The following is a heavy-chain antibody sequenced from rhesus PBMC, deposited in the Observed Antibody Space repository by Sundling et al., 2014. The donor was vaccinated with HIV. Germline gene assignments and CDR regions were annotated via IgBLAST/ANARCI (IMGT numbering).Heavy chain of an antibody. CDR3: ATETGGDARYFDL. D-gene: IGHD2-39*01. J-gene: IGHJ2*01. CDR1: GASISSHY. CDR2: IYGGGGST. V-gene: IGHV4S2*01. Sequence: QVQLQESGPGLVKPSETLPLTCAVSGASISSHYWSWIRQAPGKGLEWIGRIYGGGGSTDYNPSLKSRVTISKDTSKNQLSLRLSSVTAADTAVYYCATETGGDARYFDLWGPGTPITISS.